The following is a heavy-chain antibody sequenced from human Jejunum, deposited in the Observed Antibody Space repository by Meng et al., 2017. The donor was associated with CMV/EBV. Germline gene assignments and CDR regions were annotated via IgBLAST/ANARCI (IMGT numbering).Heavy chain of an antibody. Sequence: RLSWVASGFTVSDYAMTWVRQAPGKGLEWVAAISGGGTYSYHADSVKGRFTISRDNSGLYLQMHSLRADDTAVYYCASLWGPPDYWGQGTLVTVSS. V-gene: IGHV3-23*01. D-gene: IGHD7-27*01. CDR1: GFTVSDYA. CDR3: ASLWGPPDY. CDR2: ISGGGTYS. J-gene: IGHJ4*02.